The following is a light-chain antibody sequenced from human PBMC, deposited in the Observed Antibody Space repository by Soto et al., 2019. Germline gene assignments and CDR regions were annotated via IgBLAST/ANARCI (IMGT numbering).Light chain of an antibody. CDR3: QQSYSTTRT. V-gene: IGKV1-39*01. CDR2: AAS. Sequence: DIQLTQSPSPLSASVGDRVAITCRATQSISSYLNWYQQTPGKAPKLLIFAASTLQSGVPSRFSGSGSGTDFTLTISSLQTEDFATYYCQQSYSTTRTFGQGKRLEIK. J-gene: IGKJ5*01. CDR1: QSISSY.